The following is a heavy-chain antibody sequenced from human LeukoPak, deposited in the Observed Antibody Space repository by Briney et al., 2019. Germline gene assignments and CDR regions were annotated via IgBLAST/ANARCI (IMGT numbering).Heavy chain of an antibody. CDR2: LSGSGGST. V-gene: IGHV3-23*01. D-gene: IGHD3-10*01. J-gene: IGHJ4*02. Sequence: GGSLRLSCAASGVTFSSYAMSWVRQAPGKGLEWVSALSGSGGSTYYADSVKGRFTISRDNSKNTLYLQMNSLRAEDTAVYYCAKEYGSGSYYYDYWGQGTLVTVSS. CDR1: GVTFSSYA. CDR3: AKEYGSGSYYYDY.